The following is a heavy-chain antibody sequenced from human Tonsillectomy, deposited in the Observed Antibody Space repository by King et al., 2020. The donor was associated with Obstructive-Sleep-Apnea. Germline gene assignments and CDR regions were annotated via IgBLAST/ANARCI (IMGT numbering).Heavy chain of an antibody. CDR3: AHRLAIATAGEGWYFDY. CDR1: GFSLSTSGVG. D-gene: IGHD6-13*01. J-gene: IGHJ4*02. Sequence: TLKESGPTLVKPTQTLTLTCTFSGFSLSTSGVGVGWIRQPPGKALEWLALIYWDDDKRYSPSPKSRLTITKDSSKNQVVLTMTNMDPVDTATYYCAHRLAIATAGEGWYFDYWGQGTLVTVSS. CDR2: IYWDDDK. V-gene: IGHV2-5*02.